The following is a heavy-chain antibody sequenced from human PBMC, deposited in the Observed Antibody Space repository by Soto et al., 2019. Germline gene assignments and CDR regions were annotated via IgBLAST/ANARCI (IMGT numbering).Heavy chain of an antibody. CDR2: IMPIFRTP. J-gene: IGHJ6*02. CDR1: GGTFSNSA. D-gene: IGHD3-3*02. CDR3: ARAKDRPQLGGNYYYILAV. Sequence: QVQLEQSGAEVKKPGSSVKVSCKASGGTFSNSAISWVRQAPGQGLEWMGGIMPIFRTPDYAQKFQGRVTVTADESTSTAYMELSGLKADDTAVYYCARAKDRPQLGGNYYYILAVWGQGTTVTVSS. V-gene: IGHV1-69*12.